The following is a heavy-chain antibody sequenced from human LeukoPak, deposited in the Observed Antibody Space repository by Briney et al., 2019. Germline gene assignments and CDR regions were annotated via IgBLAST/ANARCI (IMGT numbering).Heavy chain of an antibody. V-gene: IGHV4-61*01. D-gene: IGHD3-3*01. Sequence: SETLSLTCTVSGGSINSSSYYWSWIRQPPGKGLEWIGYMYYSGSTNYNPSLKSRVTMSVDTSKNQFSLELSSVTAADTAVYYCARRMSGPRYFDYWGQGTLVAVSS. CDR1: GGSINSSSYY. CDR3: ARRMSGPRYFDY. J-gene: IGHJ4*02. CDR2: MYYSGST.